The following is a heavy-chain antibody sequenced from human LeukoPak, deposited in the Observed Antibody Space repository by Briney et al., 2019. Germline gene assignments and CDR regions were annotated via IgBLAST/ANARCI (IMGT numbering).Heavy chain of an antibody. V-gene: IGHV3-15*01. CDR2: IKSKPDGGTT. Sequence: GGSLRLSCAGSGFTFSNAWMNWVRQAPGKGLEWAGRIKSKPDGGTTDYSAPVKDRFTISRDDSKNTVYFQMNSLKTEDTGVYYCSTGGYYFDYWGQGTLVTVSS. CDR1: GFTFSNAW. CDR3: STGGYYFDY. J-gene: IGHJ4*02.